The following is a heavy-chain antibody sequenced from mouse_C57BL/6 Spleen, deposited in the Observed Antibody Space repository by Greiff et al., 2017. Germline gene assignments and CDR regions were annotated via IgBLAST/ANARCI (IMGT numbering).Heavy chain of an antibody. CDR1: GFSLTSSG. J-gene: IGHJ1*03. CDR2: IWSGGST. D-gene: IGHD1-1*01. CDR3: AKRGYYGSSYGYLDF. V-gene: IGHV2-4*01. Sequence: VQRVESGPGLVQPSQSLSITCTVSGFSLTSSGVYWVRQPPGKGLEWLGVIWSGGSTDYNGAFISRQSNSKDNSKSQVFLKMNSLQTDDTAIYYCAKRGYYGSSYGYLDFWGKGTTVTVSS.